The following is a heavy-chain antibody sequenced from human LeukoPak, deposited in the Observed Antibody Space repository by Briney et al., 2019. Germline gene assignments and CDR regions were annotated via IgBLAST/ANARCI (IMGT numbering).Heavy chain of an antibody. V-gene: IGHV4-39*07. CDR1: GDSISSSSSY. CDR3: VRDQGYTYGYNEVDY. CDR2: IYYSGST. D-gene: IGHD5-18*01. Sequence: PSETLSLTCTVSGDSISSSSSYWGWIRQPPGEGLEWIGSIYYSGSTYYNTSLKSRVTISVDTSKNQFSLRLTSATAADTAVYYCVRDQGYTYGYNEVDYWGQGTLVTVSS. J-gene: IGHJ4*02.